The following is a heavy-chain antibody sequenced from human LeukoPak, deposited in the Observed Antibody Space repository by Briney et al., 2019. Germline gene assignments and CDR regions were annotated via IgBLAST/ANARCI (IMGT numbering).Heavy chain of an antibody. Sequence: ASVKVSCKASGYTFTSYGISWVRQAPGQGLEWMGWISAYNGNTNYAQKLQGRVTMTTDTSTSTAYMELRSLRSDDTAVYYCARGTVYYDILTGYSFDYWGQGTLVTVSS. CDR1: GYTFTSYG. J-gene: IGHJ4*02. D-gene: IGHD3-9*01. CDR3: ARGTVYYDILTGYSFDY. CDR2: ISAYNGNT. V-gene: IGHV1-18*01.